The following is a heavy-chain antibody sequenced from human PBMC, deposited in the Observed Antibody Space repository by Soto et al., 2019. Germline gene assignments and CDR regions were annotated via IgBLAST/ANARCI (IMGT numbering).Heavy chain of an antibody. Sequence: PGGSLRLSCAASGSTFSSYSMNWVRQAPGEGLEWVSSISSSSSYIYYADSVKGRCTITRDNAKNSLYLQMNSLRAEDTAVYYCARLIHYDFWSGYPSYYYYYGMDVWGQGTTVTVSS. CDR2: ISSSSSYI. J-gene: IGHJ6*02. D-gene: IGHD3-3*01. V-gene: IGHV3-21*01. CDR3: ARLIHYDFWSGYPSYYYYYGMDV. CDR1: GSTFSSYS.